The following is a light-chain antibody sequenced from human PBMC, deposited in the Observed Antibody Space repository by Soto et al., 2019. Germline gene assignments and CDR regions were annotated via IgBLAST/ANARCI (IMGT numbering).Light chain of an antibody. J-gene: IGLJ1*01. CDR1: TGAVTSGYY. CDR3: LLYYGGAYV. V-gene: IGLV7-43*01. Sequence: QDVVTQEPSLTVSPGGTVTLTCASSTGAVTSGYYPNWFQQKPGQAPRALIDSTSNKHSWTPARFSGSLLGGKAALTLSGVLPEDEAEYYCLLYYGGAYVFGTGTKGTVL. CDR2: STS.